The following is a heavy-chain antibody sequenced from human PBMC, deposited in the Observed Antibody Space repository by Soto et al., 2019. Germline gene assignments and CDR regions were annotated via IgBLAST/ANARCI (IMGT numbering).Heavy chain of an antibody. CDR1: GFTFSSYG. CDR2: ISYDGSNK. J-gene: IGHJ6*02. CDR3: ARGGDGYNYQYYYYGMDV. D-gene: IGHD5-12*01. V-gene: IGHV3-30*03. Sequence: QVQLVESGGGVVQPGRSLRLSCAASGFTFSSYGMHWVRQAPGKGLEWVAVISYDGSNKYYADSVKGRFTISRDNAKNSLYLQMNSLRAEDTAVYYCARGGDGYNYQYYYYGMDVWGQGTTVTVSS.